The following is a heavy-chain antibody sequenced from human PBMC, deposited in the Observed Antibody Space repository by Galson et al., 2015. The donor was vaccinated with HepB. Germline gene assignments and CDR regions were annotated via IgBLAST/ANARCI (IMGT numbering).Heavy chain of an antibody. D-gene: IGHD6-13*01. V-gene: IGHV1-3*01. CDR2: INSGNGNT. CDR3: ARETIAAAGNFDY. J-gene: IGHJ4*02. CDR1: GYIFTLYA. Sequence: SGYIFTLYAIHWVRQSPGQRLEWMGWINSGNGNTKYSQKFQGRVTITSDKSANIAYMELSSLRFEDTAMYYCARETIAAAGNFDYWGQGALVTVSS.